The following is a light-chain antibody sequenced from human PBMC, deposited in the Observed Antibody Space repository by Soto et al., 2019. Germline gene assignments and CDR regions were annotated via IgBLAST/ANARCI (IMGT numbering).Light chain of an antibody. CDR1: SSVVGVLTL. CDR3: CSYAGSTSYV. CDR2: EGS. V-gene: IGLV2-23*01. Sequence: QSVLTQPASVSGSPGQAITISCTGNSSVVGVLTLLSWYQHHQGKAPNLWIYEGSKRPSGVSNPFSGSKSGNTASLTISGLQAEVEVDYYSCSYAGSTSYVFGTGTKVTVL. J-gene: IGLJ1*01.